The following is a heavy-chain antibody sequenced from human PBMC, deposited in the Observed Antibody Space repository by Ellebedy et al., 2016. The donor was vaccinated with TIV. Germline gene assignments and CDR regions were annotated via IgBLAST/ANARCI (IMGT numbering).Heavy chain of an antibody. Sequence: MPSETLSLTCTVYSGSISSYYWSWIRQPPGKGLERIGCIYYSGTTDYKPSLKSRVTMSGETSKNQFSLNLSSVTAADTAVYYCARQRGNTGWSDYWGQGTPVTVSS. V-gene: IGHV4-59*08. D-gene: IGHD6-19*01. J-gene: IGHJ4*02. CDR3: ARQRGNTGWSDY. CDR2: IYYSGTT. CDR1: SGSISSYY.